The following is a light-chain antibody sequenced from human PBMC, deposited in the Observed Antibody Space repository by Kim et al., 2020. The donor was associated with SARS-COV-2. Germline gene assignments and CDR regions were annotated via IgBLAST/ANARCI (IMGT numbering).Light chain of an antibody. CDR1: SGSSASNY. CDR3: QSYDSSNWV. J-gene: IGLJ3*02. V-gene: IGLV6-57*02. CDR2: EDN. Sequence: GKTGTIACTGSSGSSASNYVQWYQQRPGSAPTTVIYEDNQRPSGVPDRFSGSIDSSSNSASLTISGLKTEDEADYYCQSYDSSNWVFGGGTQLTVL.